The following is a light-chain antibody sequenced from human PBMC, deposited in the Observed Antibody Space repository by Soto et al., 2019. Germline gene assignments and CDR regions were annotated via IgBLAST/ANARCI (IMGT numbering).Light chain of an antibody. CDR2: GAS. J-gene: IGKJ4*01. V-gene: IGKV3-15*01. Sequence: EIVMTQSPATLSVSPGERATLSCRASQSVSSNLAWYQQKPGQAPRLLIYGASTRATGIPARFSGSGSGTEFTLTISSLQFEDFAVHYCQQYDNWQLTFGGGTKV. CDR1: QSVSSN. CDR3: QQYDNWQLT.